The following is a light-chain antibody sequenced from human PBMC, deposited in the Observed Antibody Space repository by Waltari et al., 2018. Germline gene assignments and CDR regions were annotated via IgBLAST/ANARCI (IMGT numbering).Light chain of an antibody. V-gene: IGLV1-47*01. CDR2: LNE. CDR3: ATWDDTLNMV. J-gene: IGLJ2*01. Sequence: CKHLPGTAPKPLIYLNEPRPSGVPDRFSGSKSGTSASLAISGLRSEDEADYYCATWDDTLNMVFGGGTKLTVL.